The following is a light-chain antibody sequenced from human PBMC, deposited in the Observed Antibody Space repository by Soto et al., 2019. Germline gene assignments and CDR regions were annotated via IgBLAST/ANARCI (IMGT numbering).Light chain of an antibody. CDR3: QQYTSSSQYT. Sequence: DIQMTQSPSTLSASVGDRVTITCRARQSISNWLAWYQQKPGKAPKLLIYEASTLDSGVSSRFRGSGSGTEFTLTVSSLQPDDFATYYCQQYTSSSQYTFGQGTKLEIK. CDR1: QSISNW. CDR2: EAS. V-gene: IGKV1-5*03. J-gene: IGKJ2*01.